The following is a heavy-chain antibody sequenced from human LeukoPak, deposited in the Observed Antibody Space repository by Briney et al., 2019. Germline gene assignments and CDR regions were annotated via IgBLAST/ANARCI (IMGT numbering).Heavy chain of an antibody. CDR1: GFRFSEYT. Sequence: GGSLRLSCAASGFRFSEYTMTWVRQAPGKGPEWVSAIGGRGGSTYYADSLGGRFTISRDNSKDMVYLQMNSLKVEDTATYYCGKEGGAWGQGTEVTVSS. J-gene: IGHJ5*02. D-gene: IGHD3-16*01. CDR2: IGGRGGST. V-gene: IGHV3-23*01. CDR3: GKEGGA.